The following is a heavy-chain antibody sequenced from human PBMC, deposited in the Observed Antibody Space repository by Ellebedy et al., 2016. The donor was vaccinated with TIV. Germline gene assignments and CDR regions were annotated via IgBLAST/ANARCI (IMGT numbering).Heavy chain of an antibody. J-gene: IGHJ4*02. Sequence: GGSLRLSCSASGFSFSSYAMTWVRQAPGKGLEWVAGLSGSGGSTDYADSVKGRFTISRDNSKNTGYLHMSSLRADDTAVYYCARGDDYGDNAYPFDYWGQGTLVTVSS. CDR1: GFSFSSYA. CDR2: LSGSGGST. V-gene: IGHV3-23*01. CDR3: ARGDDYGDNAYPFDY. D-gene: IGHD4-17*01.